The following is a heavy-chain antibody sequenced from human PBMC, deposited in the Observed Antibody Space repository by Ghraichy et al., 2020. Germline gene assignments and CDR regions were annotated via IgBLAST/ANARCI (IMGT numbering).Heavy chain of an antibody. D-gene: IGHD5-24*01. J-gene: IGHJ4*02. CDR2: IYYSGST. CDR3: ARPKRWLQYFDY. Sequence: SETLSLTCTVSGGSISSSSYYWGWIRQPPGKGLEWIGSIYYSGSTYYNPSLKSRVTISVDTSKNQFSLKLSSVTAADTAVYYCARPKRWLQYFDYWGQGTLVTVSS. V-gene: IGHV4-39*01. CDR1: GGSISSSSYY.